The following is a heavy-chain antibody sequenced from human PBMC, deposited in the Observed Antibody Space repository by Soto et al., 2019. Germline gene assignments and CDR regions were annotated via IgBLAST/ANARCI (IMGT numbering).Heavy chain of an antibody. CDR1: GFTFSSYA. V-gene: IGHV3-64*01. D-gene: IGHD3-10*01. J-gene: IGHJ4*02. CDR2: ISGNGGST. Sequence: EVQLVESGGGLVQPGGSLRLSCAASGFTFSSYAMHWVRQAPGKGLEYVSVISGNGGSTYYANSVKGRFTISRDNSQNTLYLHMGSLRAEDMAVYYCARRGYGLYLDYWGQGTLVTVSS. CDR3: ARRGYGLYLDY.